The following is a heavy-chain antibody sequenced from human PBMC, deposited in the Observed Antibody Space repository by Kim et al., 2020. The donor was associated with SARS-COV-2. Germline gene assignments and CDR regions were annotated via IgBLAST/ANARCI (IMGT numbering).Heavy chain of an antibody. CDR3: VTRNYSNPGSYYGGAPF. J-gene: IGHJ3*01. Sequence: GGSLRLSCSASGFTFSNYAMHWVRQAPGKGLEYVSAIISDGGGTYYADSVKGRFTISRDNSKNMLYVQMISLRVEDTAIYYCVTRNYSNPGSYYGGAPF. V-gene: IGHV3-64*05. CDR1: GFTFSNYA. D-gene: IGHD3-10*01. CDR2: IISDGGGT.